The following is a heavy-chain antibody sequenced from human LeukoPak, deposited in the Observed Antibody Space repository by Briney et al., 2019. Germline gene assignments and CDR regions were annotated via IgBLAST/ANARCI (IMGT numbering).Heavy chain of an antibody. J-gene: IGHJ4*02. D-gene: IGHD4-11*01. CDR1: GFTFSGYA. CDR3: TTDPGNYEIF. CDR2: IKSKTDGGTV. V-gene: IGHV3-15*01. Sequence: GGSLRLSCAASGFTFSGYAMHWVRQAPGKGLEWVGRIKSKTDGGTVDYAPPVKGRFTISRDDSRNTLSLEMNFLKTEDTAVYYCTTDPGNYEIFWGQGTLVSVSS.